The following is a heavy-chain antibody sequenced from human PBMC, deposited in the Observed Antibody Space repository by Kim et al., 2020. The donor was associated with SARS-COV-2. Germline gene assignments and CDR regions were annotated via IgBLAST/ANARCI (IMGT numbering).Heavy chain of an antibody. Sequence: GGSLRLSCAASGFTFSSYGMHWVRQAPGKGLEWVAVISYDGSNKYYADSVKGRFTISRDNSKNTLYLQMNSLRAEDTAVYYCAKGPLYSRYYYYGMDVWGQGTTVTVSS. CDR2: ISYDGSNK. J-gene: IGHJ6*02. V-gene: IGHV3-30*18. CDR1: GFTFSSYG. CDR3: AKGPLYSRYYYYGMDV. D-gene: IGHD6-13*01.